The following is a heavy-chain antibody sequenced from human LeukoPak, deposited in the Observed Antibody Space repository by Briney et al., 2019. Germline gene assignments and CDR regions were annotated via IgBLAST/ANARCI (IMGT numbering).Heavy chain of an antibody. Sequence: GGSLRLSCAASGVTLSPYGMHWVRQAPGKGLEWVAVISYEGGTQHYADSVKGRFIISRDNTRNTLYLQMNILRAEDTAVYYCAKEGTPQVSTWYDLWGQGTQVIVSS. CDR1: GVTLSPYG. CDR3: AKEGTPQVSTWYDL. V-gene: IGHV3-30*18. CDR2: ISYEGGTQ. J-gene: IGHJ5*02. D-gene: IGHD3-10*01.